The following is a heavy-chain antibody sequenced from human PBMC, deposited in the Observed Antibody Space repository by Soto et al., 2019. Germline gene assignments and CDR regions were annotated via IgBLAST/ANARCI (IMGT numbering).Heavy chain of an antibody. V-gene: IGHV2-5*02. CDR2: IYWDDDK. D-gene: IGHD3-16*01. J-gene: IGHJ5*02. CDR3: AHIPNYYQYDWLDP. Sequence: QITLKESGPTLVKPTQTLTLTCTFSGFSLTTRGVGVGWIRQPPGKALECLALIYWDDDKRYSPSLQSRLSIPKDTSKNQVVLTMTNVDPVDTAPYYCAHIPNYYQYDWLDPWGQGTLVSVSS. CDR1: GFSLTTRGVG.